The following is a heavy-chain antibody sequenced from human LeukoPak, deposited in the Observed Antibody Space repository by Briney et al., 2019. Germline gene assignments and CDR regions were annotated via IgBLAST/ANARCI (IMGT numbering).Heavy chain of an antibody. CDR3: ARVGYSYGGGPYYYYYYMDV. D-gene: IGHD5-18*01. J-gene: IGHJ6*03. Sequence: PSETLSLTCTVSGGSISSGGYYWSWIRQHPGKGLEWIGYIYYSGSTYYNPSLKSRVTISVDTSKNQFSLKLSSVTAADTAVYYCARVGYSYGGGPYYYYYYMDVWGKGTTVTVSS. CDR1: GGSISSGGYY. CDR2: IYYSGST. V-gene: IGHV4-31*03.